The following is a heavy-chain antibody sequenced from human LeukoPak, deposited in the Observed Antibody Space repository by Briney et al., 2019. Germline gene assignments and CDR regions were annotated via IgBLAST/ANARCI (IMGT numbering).Heavy chain of an antibody. V-gene: IGHV3-23*01. CDR3: AKDPFGVVIPFDY. J-gene: IGHJ4*02. Sequence: RPGGSLRLSCAASGFTFSSYAMSWARQAPGKGLEWVSAISGSGGSTYYADSVKGRFTISRDNSKNTLYLQMNSLRAEDTAVYYCAKDPFGVVIPFDYWGQGTLVTVSS. CDR2: ISGSGGST. CDR1: GFTFSSYA. D-gene: IGHD3-3*01.